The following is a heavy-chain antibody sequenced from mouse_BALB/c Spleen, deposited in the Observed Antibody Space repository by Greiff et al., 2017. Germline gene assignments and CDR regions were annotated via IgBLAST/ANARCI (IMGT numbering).Heavy chain of an antibody. CDR1: GFTFSSFG. V-gene: IGHV5-17*02. CDR2: ISSGSSTI. CDR3: ARPFPHYYAMDY. Sequence: VQLKESGGGLVQPGGSRKLSCAASGFTFSSFGMHWVRQAPEKGLEWVAYISSGSSTIYYADTVKGRFTISRDNPKNTLFLQMTSLRSEDTAMYYCARPFPHYYAMDYWGQGTSVTVSS. J-gene: IGHJ4*01.